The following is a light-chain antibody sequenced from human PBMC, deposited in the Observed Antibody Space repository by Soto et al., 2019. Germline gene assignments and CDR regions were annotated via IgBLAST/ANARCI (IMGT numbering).Light chain of an antibody. Sequence: DIGLTQSPGTLSLSPGERATLSCRASQSVSSSYLAWYQQKPGQAPRLLIYGASSRATGIPDRFSGSGSGTDFTLTISRLEPEDVSVYYCQQYGSSPPLTFGGGTKVEIK. V-gene: IGKV3-20*01. J-gene: IGKJ4*01. CDR2: GAS. CDR3: QQYGSSPPLT. CDR1: QSVSSSY.